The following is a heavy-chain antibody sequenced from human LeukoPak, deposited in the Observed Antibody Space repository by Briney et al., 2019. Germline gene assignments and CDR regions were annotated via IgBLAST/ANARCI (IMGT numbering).Heavy chain of an antibody. CDR1: GFTFSDYA. CDR3: AKGRGFDVYCRAGSCSTFDP. J-gene: IGHJ5*02. D-gene: IGHD2-15*01. Sequence: GGSLRLSCAASGFTFSDYALRWVRQAPGKGLEWVAVISYDGSNKYYADSVKGRFTISRDNSKNTLYLQMNSLRAEDTAVYYCAKGRGFDVYCRAGSCSTFDPWGQGTLVTVSS. CDR2: ISYDGSNK. V-gene: IGHV3-30*01.